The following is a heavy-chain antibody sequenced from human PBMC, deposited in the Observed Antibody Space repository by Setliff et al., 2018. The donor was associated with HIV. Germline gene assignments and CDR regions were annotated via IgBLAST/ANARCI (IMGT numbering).Heavy chain of an antibody. D-gene: IGHD2-8*01. CDR3: ARHEPYCTNDVCYLAFDY. CDR2: VWDDGGNK. CDR1: GFTFSNYG. V-gene: IGHV3-33*01. J-gene: IGHJ4*02. Sequence: GGSLRLSCAASGFTFSNYGMHWVRQAPGKGLEWVAAVWDDGGNKYYADSVKGRFTISRDNSKNTLYLLVHSLRAEDTAVYYRARHEPYCTNDVCYLAFDYWGQGALVTVSS.